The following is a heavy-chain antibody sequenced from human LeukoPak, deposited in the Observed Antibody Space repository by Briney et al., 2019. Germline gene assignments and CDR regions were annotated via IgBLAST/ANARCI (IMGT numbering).Heavy chain of an antibody. D-gene: IGHD5-24*01. CDR1: GGSISSSRYH. CDR2: IYDSGSS. CDR3: ARVFEDGYNSFDY. Sequence: SETLSLTCTVSGGSISSSRYHWGWIRQPPGKGLEWIGSIYDSGSSYYNPSLKSRVTISVDTSKNQLSLKVSSVTAADTAVYYCARVFEDGYNSFDYWGQGTLVTVSS. J-gene: IGHJ4*02. V-gene: IGHV4-39*01.